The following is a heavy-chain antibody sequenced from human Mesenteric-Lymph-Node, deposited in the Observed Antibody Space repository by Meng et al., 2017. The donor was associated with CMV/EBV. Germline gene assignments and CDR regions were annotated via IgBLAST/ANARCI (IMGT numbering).Heavy chain of an antibody. CDR3: ARNSGWYVDY. V-gene: IGHV1-2*02. J-gene: IGHJ4*02. CDR1: GYTFTSYG. Sequence: ASVKVSCKASGYTFTSYGISWVRQAPGQGLEWMGWINPNSGGTNYAQKFQGRVTMTRDTSISTAYMELSRLRSDDTAVYYCARNSGWYVDYWGQGTLVTVSS. D-gene: IGHD6-19*01. CDR2: INPNSGGT.